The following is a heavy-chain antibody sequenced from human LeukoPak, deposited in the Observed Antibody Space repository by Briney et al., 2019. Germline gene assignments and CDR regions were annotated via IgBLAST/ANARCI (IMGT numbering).Heavy chain of an antibody. CDR2: ISDSGGNT. CDR1: GFTFSSYA. V-gene: IGHV3-23*01. CDR3: AKELWELVRVFDF. D-gene: IGHD1-1*01. Sequence: TGGSLRLSCAASGFTFSSYAMSWVRQTPGKGLEWVSAISDSGGNTYYADSVYSRFTISRDNSKNTVYLQMNSLRAEDTAVYYCAKELWELVRVFDFWGQGTLVTVSS. J-gene: IGHJ4*02.